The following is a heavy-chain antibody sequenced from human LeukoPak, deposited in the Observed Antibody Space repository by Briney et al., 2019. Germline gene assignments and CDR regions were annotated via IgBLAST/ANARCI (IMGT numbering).Heavy chain of an antibody. CDR1: GGSLSGYY. D-gene: IGHD4-17*01. J-gene: IGHJ4*02. V-gene: IGHV4-34*01. CDR2: INHSGST. Sequence: PSETLSLTCAVYGGSLSGYYWSWIRQPPGKGLEWIGEINHSGSTNYNPSLKSRVTISVDTSKNQFSLKLSSVTAADTAVYYCARQTTVTNGFDYWGQGTLVTVSS. CDR3: ARQTTVTNGFDY.